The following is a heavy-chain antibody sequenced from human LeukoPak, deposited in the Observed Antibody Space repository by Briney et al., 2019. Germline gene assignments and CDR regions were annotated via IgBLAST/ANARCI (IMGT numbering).Heavy chain of an antibody. J-gene: IGHJ4*02. D-gene: IGHD6-13*01. Sequence: GGSLRLSCAASGFTFSSYGMHWVRQAPGKGLEWVAFIRYDGGNKYYADSAKGRFTISRDNSKNTLYLQMNSLRPEDTAVYYCAKGTYSSNWEFDYWGQGTLVTVSS. V-gene: IGHV3-30*02. CDR1: GFTFSSYG. CDR3: AKGTYSSNWEFDY. CDR2: IRYDGGNK.